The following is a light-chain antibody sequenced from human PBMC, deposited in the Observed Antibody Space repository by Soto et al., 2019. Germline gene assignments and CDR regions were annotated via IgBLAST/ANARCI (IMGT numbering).Light chain of an antibody. Sequence: QSVLTQPPSVSGAPGQTVTISCTGSSSNIGANYDVHWYQQLPGAAPKLLIYGNNNRPSGVPDRFSGSKSGTSASLAITGLQAEDEADYYCQSYDRSLSESYVFGIGTKGTVL. CDR2: GNN. CDR1: SSNIGANYD. V-gene: IGLV1-40*01. CDR3: QSYDRSLSESYV. J-gene: IGLJ1*01.